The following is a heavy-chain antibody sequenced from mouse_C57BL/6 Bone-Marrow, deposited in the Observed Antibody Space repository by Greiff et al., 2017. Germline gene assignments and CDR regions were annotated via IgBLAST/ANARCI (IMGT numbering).Heavy chain of an antibody. CDR2: IRYDGGT. Sequence: EVQLQQSGPGLVKPSPSLSLSCSVTGYSITSGYYWNWIRQFPGNKLEWMGYIRYDGGTNYNPSLKNRIVITRDTSKNQFFLKLNSVTTEDSATYYCARGGILYYFDYWGQGTTLTVSS. D-gene: IGHD5-2*01. CDR1: GYSITSGYY. V-gene: IGHV3-6*01. J-gene: IGHJ2*01. CDR3: ARGGILYYFDY.